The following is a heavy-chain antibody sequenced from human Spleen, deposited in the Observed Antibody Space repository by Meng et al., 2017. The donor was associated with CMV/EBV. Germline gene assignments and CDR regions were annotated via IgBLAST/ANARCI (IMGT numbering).Heavy chain of an antibody. Sequence: LSLTCAASGFTFSSYAMSWVRQAPGKGLKWVSIIYSGGGSTYYADSVKGRFTISRDNSKNTLYLQMNSLRVEDTAVYYCARADRGEDYWGQGTLVTVSS. D-gene: IGHD3-16*01. J-gene: IGHJ4*02. CDR1: GFTFSSYA. CDR3: ARADRGEDY. CDR2: IYSGGGST. V-gene: IGHV3-23*03.